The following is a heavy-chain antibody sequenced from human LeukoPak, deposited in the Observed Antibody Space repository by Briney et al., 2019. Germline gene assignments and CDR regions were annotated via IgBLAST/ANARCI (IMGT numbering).Heavy chain of an antibody. CDR1: GYTFTSYG. V-gene: IGHV1-18*01. CDR3: ARGSRCSSTSGFWWDHAGYYYGMDV. D-gene: IGHD2-2*01. Sequence: ASVKVSCKASGYTFTSYGISWVRQAPGQGLEWMGWISAYNGNTNYAQKLQGRVTMTTDTSTGTAYMELSRLRSDDTAVYYCARGSRCSSTSGFWWDHAGYYYGMDVWGQGTTVTVSS. CDR2: ISAYNGNT. J-gene: IGHJ6*02.